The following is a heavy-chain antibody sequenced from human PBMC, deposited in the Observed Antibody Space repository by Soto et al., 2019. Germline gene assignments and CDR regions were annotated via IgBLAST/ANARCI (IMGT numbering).Heavy chain of an antibody. CDR2: IYYSGST. CDR3: ARDYGDYESWYYYGMDV. Sequence: QVQLQESGPGLVKPSQTLSLTCTVSGGSISSGGYYWSWIRQHPGKGLEWIGYIYYSGSTYYNPSLKSRVTISVDTSKNQFSLKLSSVTAADTAVYYCARDYGDYESWYYYGMDVWGQGTTVTVSS. D-gene: IGHD4-17*01. V-gene: IGHV4-31*03. CDR1: GGSISSGGYY. J-gene: IGHJ6*02.